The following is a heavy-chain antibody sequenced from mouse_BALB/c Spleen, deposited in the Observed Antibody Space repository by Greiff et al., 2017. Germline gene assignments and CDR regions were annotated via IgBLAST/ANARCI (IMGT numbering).Heavy chain of an antibody. V-gene: IGHV5-17*02. CDR2: ISSGSSTI. Sequence: EVKLVESGGGLVQPGGSRKLSCAASGFTFSSFGMHWVRQAPEKGLEWVAYISSGSSTIYYADTVKGRFTISRDNPKNTLFLQMTSLRSEDTAMYYCARSGGNYVFDYWGQGTTLTVSS. D-gene: IGHD2-1*01. CDR1: GFTFSSFG. J-gene: IGHJ2*01. CDR3: ARSGGNYVFDY.